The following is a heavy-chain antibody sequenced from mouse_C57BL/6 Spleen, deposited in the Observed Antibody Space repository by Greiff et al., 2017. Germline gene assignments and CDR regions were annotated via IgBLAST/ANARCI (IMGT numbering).Heavy chain of an antibody. D-gene: IGHD1-1*01. CDR1: GYAFSSYW. Sequence: VQLVESGAELVKPGASVKISCKASGYAFSSYWMNWVKQRPGKGLEWIGQIYPGDGDTNYNGKFKGKATLTADKSSSTAYMQLSSLTSEDSAVYFCAREYYYGSSPWFAYWGQGTLVTVSA. J-gene: IGHJ3*01. CDR2: IYPGDGDT. CDR3: AREYYYGSSPWFAY. V-gene: IGHV1-80*01.